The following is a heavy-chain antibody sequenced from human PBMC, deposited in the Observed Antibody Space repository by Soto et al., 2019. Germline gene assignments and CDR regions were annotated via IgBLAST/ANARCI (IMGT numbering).Heavy chain of an antibody. CDR3: ARARGIAAADYYYYGMDV. Sequence: QVQLQESGPGLVKPSGTLSLTCAVSGGSISSSNWWSWVRQPPGKGLEWIGEIYHSGSTNYTPSLKSRVTISVDKSKNQFSLKLSSVTAADTAVYYCARARGIAAADYYYYGMDVWGQGTTVTVSS. CDR1: GGSISSSNW. D-gene: IGHD6-13*01. J-gene: IGHJ6*02. CDR2: IYHSGST. V-gene: IGHV4-4*02.